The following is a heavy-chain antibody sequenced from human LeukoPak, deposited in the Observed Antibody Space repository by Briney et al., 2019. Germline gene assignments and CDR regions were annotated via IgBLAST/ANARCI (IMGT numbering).Heavy chain of an antibody. Sequence: PGRSLRLSCTASGFTFGDYGMSWVRQAPGKGLEWVCGINWNGGSTGYTDSVKGRFTISRDNAKNSLYLQMNSLRAEDTALYYCASYCSRTSCYQDYWGQGTPVTVSS. CDR1: GFTFGDYG. D-gene: IGHD2-2*01. CDR2: INWNGGST. V-gene: IGHV3-20*04. J-gene: IGHJ4*02. CDR3: ASYCSRTSCYQDY.